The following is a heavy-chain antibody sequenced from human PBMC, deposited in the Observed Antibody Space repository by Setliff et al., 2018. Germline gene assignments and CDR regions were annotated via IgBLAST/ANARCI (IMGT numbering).Heavy chain of an antibody. Sequence: PSETLSLTCTVSGSSISSGDHYWSWIRQPAGKGLEWIGRIHASGSTNYNPSLKSRVTISLDTSNNQFSLKLSSVTAAETAMYYCARSGDYGSGRLSPWGQGTLVTVSS. D-gene: IGHD3-10*01. CDR2: IHASGST. V-gene: IGHV4-61*02. CDR1: GSSISSGDHY. J-gene: IGHJ5*02. CDR3: ARSGDYGSGRLSP.